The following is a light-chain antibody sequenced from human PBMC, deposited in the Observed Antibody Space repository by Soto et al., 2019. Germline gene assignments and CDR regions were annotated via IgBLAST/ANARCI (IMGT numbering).Light chain of an antibody. V-gene: IGKV3-20*01. CDR1: QSVSSSY. CDR3: QHYGSSPLT. Sequence: EVVLTQSPGTLSLSPGERATLSCRASQSVSSSYLAWYRQKPGQAPRLLIYGASSRATGIPDRFSGSGSGTDFTLTISRLEPEDFALYYCQHYGSSPLTFGGGTKVEIK. J-gene: IGKJ4*01. CDR2: GAS.